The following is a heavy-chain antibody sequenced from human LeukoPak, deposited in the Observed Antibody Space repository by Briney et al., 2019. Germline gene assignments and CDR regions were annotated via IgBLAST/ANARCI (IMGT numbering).Heavy chain of an antibody. CDR2: IIPMFGVT. Sequence: SVKVSCKASGGTFSSHALSWVRQAPGQGLEWMGRIIPMFGVTNYAQNFQGRFTITADKSTTTVYMELTSLRSEDTAVYYCAGNPLGTEMLMGYYYYGMDVWGQGTMVTVSS. V-gene: IGHV1-69*04. J-gene: IGHJ6*02. CDR3: AGNPLGTEMLMGYYYYGMDV. CDR1: GGTFSSHA. D-gene: IGHD3-16*01.